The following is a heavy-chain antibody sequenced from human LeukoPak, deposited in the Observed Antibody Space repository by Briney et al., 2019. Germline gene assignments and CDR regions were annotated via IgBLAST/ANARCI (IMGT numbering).Heavy chain of an antibody. Sequence: GGSLRLSCAASGFTFSSYGMHWVRQAPGKGLEWVAVIWYDGSNKCYADSVKGRFTISRDNSKNTLYLQMNSLRAEDTAVYYCARDRVLYYYDSSGYSYYYYGMDVWGQGTTVTVSS. CDR3: ARDRVLYYYDSSGYSYYYYGMDV. CDR1: GFTFSSYG. D-gene: IGHD3-22*01. CDR2: IWYDGSNK. V-gene: IGHV3-33*01. J-gene: IGHJ6*02.